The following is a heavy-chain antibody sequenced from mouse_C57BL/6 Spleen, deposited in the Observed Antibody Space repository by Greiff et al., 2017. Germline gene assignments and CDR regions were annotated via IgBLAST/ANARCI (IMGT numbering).Heavy chain of an antibody. V-gene: IGHV1-42*01. CDR3: AEGDYDRVFGY. CDR1: GYSFTGYY. D-gene: IGHD2-4*01. Sequence: EVQLLEPGPELVKPGASVTISCKASGYSFTGYYMNWVKQSPGNGLEWIGEIHPGTGGTTYNQKFKAKATLTVDTYSSTAYMQLKSLTSDDSAVYYGAEGDYDRVFGYWGQGTTVSVST. CDR2: IHPGTGGT. J-gene: IGHJ2*01.